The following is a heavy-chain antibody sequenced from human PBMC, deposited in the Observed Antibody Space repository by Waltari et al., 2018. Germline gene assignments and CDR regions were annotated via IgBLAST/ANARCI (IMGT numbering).Heavy chain of an antibody. Sequence: QITLKESGPTLVKPTQTLTLTCTFSGFSLSTSGVGVGWICPPPGKALEGLALIYCDDDKRYSPSLKSRLTITKDTSKNQVVLTMTNMDPVDTATYYCAHSSFYDFWSGYSWYFDYWGQGTLVTVSS. CDR2: IYCDDDK. V-gene: IGHV2-5*02. CDR1: GFSLSTSGVG. J-gene: IGHJ4*02. CDR3: AHSSFYDFWSGYSWYFDY. D-gene: IGHD3-3*01.